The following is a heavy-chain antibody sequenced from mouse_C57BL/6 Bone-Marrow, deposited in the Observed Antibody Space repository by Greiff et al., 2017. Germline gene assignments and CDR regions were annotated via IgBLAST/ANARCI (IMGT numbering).Heavy chain of an antibody. CDR1: GFNIKDDY. CDR3: TFDGYYLFDY. CDR2: IDPENGDT. V-gene: IGHV14-4*01. J-gene: IGHJ2*01. Sequence: EVQRVESGAELVRPGASVKLSCTASGFNIKDDYMHWVKQRPEQGLEWIGWIDPENGDTEYASKFQGKATITADTSSNTAYLQLSSLTSEDTAVYYCTFDGYYLFDYWGQGTTLTVSS. D-gene: IGHD2-3*01.